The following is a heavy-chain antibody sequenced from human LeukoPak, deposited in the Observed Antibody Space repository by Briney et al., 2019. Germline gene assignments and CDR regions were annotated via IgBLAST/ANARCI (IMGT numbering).Heavy chain of an antibody. D-gene: IGHD3-22*01. CDR3: VRHNLYYYDSSGYTFDY. V-gene: IGHV3-74*01. J-gene: IGHJ4*02. CDR1: GFTFSNYW. Sequence: GGSLRLSCAASGFTFSNYWMHWVRQAPGKGLVWVSRINSDGSSTSYAGSVKGRFTISRDNAKKTLYLQINSLRAEDTAVYYCVRHNLYYYDSSGYTFDYWGQGTLVTVSS. CDR2: INSDGSST.